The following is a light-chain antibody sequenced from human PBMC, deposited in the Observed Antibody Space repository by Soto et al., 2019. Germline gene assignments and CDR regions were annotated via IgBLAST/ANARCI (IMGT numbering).Light chain of an antibody. CDR2: KAS. Sequence: DIQMTQSPSTLSASVGDRVTITCRASQSISNWLAWYQQKPGKAPKLLIHKASTLESGVPSRFSGSGSGTEFTLTISSLQPDDFATYYCQQYNSISLLTFGGGTKVEIK. V-gene: IGKV1-5*03. CDR1: QSISNW. CDR3: QQYNSISLLT. J-gene: IGKJ4*01.